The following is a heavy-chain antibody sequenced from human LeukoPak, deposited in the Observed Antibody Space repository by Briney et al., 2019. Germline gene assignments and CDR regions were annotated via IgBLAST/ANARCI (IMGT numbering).Heavy chain of an antibody. J-gene: IGHJ6*02. CDR1: GFTFSSYG. CDR2: ISGSGGTT. Sequence: GGSLRLSCAASGFTFSSYGIHWVRQAPGKGLEWVSAISGSGGTTYYGDSAKGRFTISRDNSKNTVYLQMSSLRAEDTAVYYCAKEDVAVVTAALMDVWGQGTTVTVSS. D-gene: IGHD2-2*01. CDR3: AKEDVAVVTAALMDV. V-gene: IGHV3-23*01.